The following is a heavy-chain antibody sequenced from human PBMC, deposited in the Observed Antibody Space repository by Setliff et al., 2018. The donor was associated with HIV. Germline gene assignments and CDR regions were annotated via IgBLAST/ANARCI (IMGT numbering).Heavy chain of an antibody. J-gene: IGHJ4*02. CDR1: GFSLSATSMG. D-gene: IGHD2-21*01. Sequence: SGPTREPTQTLPLTCTFSGFSLSATSMGVGWVRQPPGKALEWLALIYWDDDKRYSPSLESRLTITKDTSKNQVVLTMTNMDSVDTATYYCTHRRRDGFIPYWGQGTRVTVS. CDR2: IYWDDDK. V-gene: IGHV2-5*02. CDR3: THRRRDGFIPY.